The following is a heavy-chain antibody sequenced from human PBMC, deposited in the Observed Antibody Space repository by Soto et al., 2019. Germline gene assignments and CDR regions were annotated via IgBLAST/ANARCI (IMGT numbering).Heavy chain of an antibody. Sequence: SETLSLTCAVSGDSISSSKWWNWVRQPPGKGLEWIGEIYHTGPTNYNPSVKSRATISVDKSKNHFSLSLTSVTAADTAVYYCARAALDSGYAGKNFDYWGQGTLVTVSS. CDR1: GDSISSSKW. D-gene: IGHD5-12*01. CDR3: ARAALDSGYAGKNFDY. V-gene: IGHV4-4*02. CDR2: IYHTGPT. J-gene: IGHJ4*02.